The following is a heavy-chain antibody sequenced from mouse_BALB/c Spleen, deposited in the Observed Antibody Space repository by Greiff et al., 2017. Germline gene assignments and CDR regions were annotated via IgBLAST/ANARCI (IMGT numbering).Heavy chain of an antibody. CDR1: GFTFSSYG. CDR2: ISSGGSYT. CDR3: ARRGAYGNYYAMDY. D-gene: IGHD2-1*01. V-gene: IGHV5-6*01. J-gene: IGHJ4*01. Sequence: EVQGVESGGDLVKPGGSLKLSCAASGFTFSSYGMSWVRQTPDKRLEWVATISSGGSYTYYPDSVKGRFTISRDNAKNTLYLQMSSLKSEDTAMYYCARRGAYGNYYAMDYWGQGTSVTVSS.